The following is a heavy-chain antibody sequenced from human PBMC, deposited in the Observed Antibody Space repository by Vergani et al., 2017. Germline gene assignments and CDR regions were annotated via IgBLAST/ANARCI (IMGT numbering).Heavy chain of an antibody. CDR1: GGTFSSYA. CDR2: IIPIFGTA. CDR3: ARAGYCSSTSCYTDYYYGMDV. J-gene: IGHJ6*02. D-gene: IGHD2-2*02. Sequence: QVQLVQSGAEVKKPGSSVKVSCKASGGTFSSYAISWVRQAPGQGLEWMGGIIPIFGTANYAQKFQGRVTITADESTSRAYMELSSLRSEDTAVYYCARAGYCSSTSCYTDYYYGMDVWGQGTTVTVSS. V-gene: IGHV1-69*12.